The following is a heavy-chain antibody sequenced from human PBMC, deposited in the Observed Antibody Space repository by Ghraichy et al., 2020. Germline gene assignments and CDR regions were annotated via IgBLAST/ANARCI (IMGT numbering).Heavy chain of an antibody. CDR1: GFTFSSYS. CDR2: ISSSSSTI. CDR3: ARVDGAGSDSVSSYYGVDV. J-gene: IGHJ6*02. Sequence: GGSLRLSCAASGFTFSSYSMNWVRQAPGKGLEWVSYISSSSSTIYYADSVKGRFSISRDNAKNSLYLQMNSLRDEDTAVYYCARVDGAGSDSVSSYYGVDVWGQGTTFTVSS. V-gene: IGHV3-48*02. D-gene: IGHD3-10*01.